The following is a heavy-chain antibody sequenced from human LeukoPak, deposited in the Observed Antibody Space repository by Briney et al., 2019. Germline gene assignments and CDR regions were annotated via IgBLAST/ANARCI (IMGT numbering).Heavy chain of an antibody. V-gene: IGHV3-23*01. J-gene: IGHJ5*02. CDR1: GFIFNNYG. D-gene: IGHD3-22*01. Sequence: GGSLRLSCAASGFIFNNYGLIWVCQAPGKGPQWVSAISNDGGGTIYADFVKGRFTISRDNSKNTLFLHMNSLRAEDTALYYCAKGGSGYFADLWGQGTLVTVSS. CDR2: ISNDGGGT. CDR3: AKGGSGYFADL.